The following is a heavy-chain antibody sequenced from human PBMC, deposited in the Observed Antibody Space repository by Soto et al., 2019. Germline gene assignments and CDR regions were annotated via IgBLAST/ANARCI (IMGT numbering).Heavy chain of an antibody. CDR1: GGTFSSYA. Sequence: QVQLVQSGAEVKKPGSSVKVSCKASGGTFSSYAISWVRQAPGQGLEWMGGIIPIFGTANYAQKFQGRVTITADESTSTAYMEPSSLRSEDTAVYYCASTPNYYDSSGYYYFDYWGQGTLVTVSS. CDR3: ASTPNYYDSSGYYYFDY. J-gene: IGHJ4*02. V-gene: IGHV1-69*12. D-gene: IGHD3-22*01. CDR2: IIPIFGTA.